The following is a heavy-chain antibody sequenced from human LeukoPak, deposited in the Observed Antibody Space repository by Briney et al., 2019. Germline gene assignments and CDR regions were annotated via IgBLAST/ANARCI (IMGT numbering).Heavy chain of an antibody. V-gene: IGHV4-4*07. D-gene: IGHD3-22*01. CDR3: ARPNSSGYPYYFDY. J-gene: IGHJ4*02. Sequence: PSETLSLTCTVSGGSISSYYWSWIRQPAGKGLEWIGRIYTSGSTNYNPSLKSRVTISVDTSKKQFSLKLSAVTAADTAVYYCARPNSSGYPYYFDYWGQGTLVTVSS. CDR1: GGSISSYY. CDR2: IYTSGST.